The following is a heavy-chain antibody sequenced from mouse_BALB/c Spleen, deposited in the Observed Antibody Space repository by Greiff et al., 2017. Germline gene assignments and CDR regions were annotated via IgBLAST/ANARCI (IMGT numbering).Heavy chain of an antibody. CDR2: IYPGDGDT. CDR1: GYAFSSYW. V-gene: IGHV1-80*01. CDR3: ARTYYGNYRYMDY. D-gene: IGHD2-10*01. J-gene: IGHJ4*01. Sequence: QVQLKQSGAELVRPGSSVKISCKASGYAFSSYWMNWVKQRPGQGLEWIGQIYPGDGDTNYNGKFKGKATLTADKSSSTAYMQLSSLTSEDSAVYFCARTYYGNYRYMDYWGQGTSVTVSS.